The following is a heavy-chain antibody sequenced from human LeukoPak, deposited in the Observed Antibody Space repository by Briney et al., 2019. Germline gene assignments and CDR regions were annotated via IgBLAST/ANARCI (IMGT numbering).Heavy chain of an antibody. J-gene: IGHJ6*03. CDR2: INHSGST. Sequence: SSETLSLTCAVYGGTFSGYYWSWIRQPPGKGLEWIGEINHSGSTNYNPSLKSRVTISVDTSKNQFSLRLTSVTAAHTAVYYCARRLPYYYMDVWGRGTTVTISS. D-gene: IGHD3-16*01. V-gene: IGHV4-34*01. CDR3: ARRLPYYYMDV. CDR1: GGTFSGYY.